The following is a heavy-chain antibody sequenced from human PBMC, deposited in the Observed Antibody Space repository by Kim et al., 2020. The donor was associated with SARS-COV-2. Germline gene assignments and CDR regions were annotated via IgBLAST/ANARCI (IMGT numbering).Heavy chain of an antibody. Sequence: GGSLRLSCAASGFTFTNYAMTWVRQAPGKGLEWVATITFSGNTANYADSVKGRFTISRDNSENTLFLQLNSLRAEDTAVYYCEKVQARGRYKFYAYYGLVVWREGTTVTVP. D-gene: IGHD1-1*01. CDR3: EKVQARGRYKFYAYYGLVV. CDR2: ITFSGNTA. J-gene: IGHJ6*02. V-gene: IGHV3-23*01. CDR1: GFTFTNYA.